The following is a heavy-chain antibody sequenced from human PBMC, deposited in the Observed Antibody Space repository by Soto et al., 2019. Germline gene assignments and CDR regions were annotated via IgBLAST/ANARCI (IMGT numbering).Heavy chain of an antibody. J-gene: IGHJ5*02. V-gene: IGHV4-39*01. CDR1: GGSISSRGYY. Sequence: QLQLQESGPGLVKPSETLSLTCTVSGGSISSRGYYWGWIRQPPGKGLEWIGTIYYSGSTYYNPSLKSRVTISVDTSKNQSSLKLSSVTAADTAVDYCATSNWFDPWGQGTLVTVSS. CDR3: ATSNWFDP. CDR2: IYYSGST.